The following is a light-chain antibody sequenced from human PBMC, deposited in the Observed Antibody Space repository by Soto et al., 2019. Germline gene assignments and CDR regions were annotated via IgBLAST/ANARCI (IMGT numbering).Light chain of an antibody. V-gene: IGKV3-11*01. J-gene: IGKJ1*01. CDR1: QSVSSY. Sequence: EIVLTQSPATLSLSPGERATLSCRASQSVSSYFSWYQQKPGQAPRLLLYDASNRANGIPARFSGSGSGTDFNRTITGLEPEAFEVYYCQPRSNWPLTFGQGDTGAIK. CDR2: DAS. CDR3: QPRSNWPLT.